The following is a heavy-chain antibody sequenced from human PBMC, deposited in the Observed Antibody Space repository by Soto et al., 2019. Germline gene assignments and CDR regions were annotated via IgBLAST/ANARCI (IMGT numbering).Heavy chain of an antibody. J-gene: IGHJ6*02. CDR2: IYHSGST. Sequence: SETLSLTCAVSGGSIISSNWWSLVRQPPGKGLEWIGEIYHSGSTNYNPSLKSRVTISVDKSKNQFSLKLSSVTAADTAVYYCASSGVQYYYYYGMDVWGQGTTVTVSS. CDR3: ASSGVQYYYYYGMDV. D-gene: IGHD2-8*01. V-gene: IGHV4-4*02. CDR1: GGSIISSNW.